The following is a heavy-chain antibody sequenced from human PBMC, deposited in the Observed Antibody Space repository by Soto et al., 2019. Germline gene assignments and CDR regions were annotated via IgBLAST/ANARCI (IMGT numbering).Heavy chain of an antibody. CDR3: ARDRFLEWLSIPNWFDP. CDR2: ITGRGHST. V-gene: IGHV3-23*01. D-gene: IGHD3-3*01. Sequence: GGSLRLSCAASGFTFDSYGMSWVRQAPGKGLEWVSTITGRGHSTYYADSVMGRFTISRDNSKNTLDLQMSSLRDDDTAVYYCARDRFLEWLSIPNWFDPWGQGTLVTVSS. CDR1: GFTFDSYG. J-gene: IGHJ5*02.